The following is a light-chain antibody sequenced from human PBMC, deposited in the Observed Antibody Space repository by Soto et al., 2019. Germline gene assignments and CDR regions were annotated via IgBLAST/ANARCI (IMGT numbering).Light chain of an antibody. J-gene: IGLJ3*02. CDR2: ATS. CDR3: TSFARGSTLV. V-gene: IGLV2-23*01. Sequence: QSALTQPAAVSGSPGQSITISCTGTSSDVGTYNIVSWYQQYPGKAPKLMIYATSKRPSGVSNRFSGSKSGDTASLTISGLQAEDEADYYCTSFARGSTLVFGGGTKLTVL. CDR1: SSDVGTYNI.